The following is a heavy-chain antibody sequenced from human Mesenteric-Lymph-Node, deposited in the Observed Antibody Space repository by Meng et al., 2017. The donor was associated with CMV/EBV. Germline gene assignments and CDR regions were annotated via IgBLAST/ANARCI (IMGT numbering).Heavy chain of an antibody. CDR1: GESVSSNSVA. CDR2: TCYRSKWYN. Sequence: AISGESVSSNSVAWNWIRQSPSRGLEWLGITCYRSKWYNDYAVSVKSRIIINPDTSKNQFSLQLNSVTPEDTAVYYCARERSSTLDYWGQGTLVTVSS. V-gene: IGHV6-1*01. CDR3: ARERSSTLDY. J-gene: IGHJ4*02.